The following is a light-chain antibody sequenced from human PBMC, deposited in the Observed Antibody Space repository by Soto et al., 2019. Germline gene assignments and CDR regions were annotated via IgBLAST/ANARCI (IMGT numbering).Light chain of an antibody. CDR3: QQYGSSLFLT. CDR2: GAS. CDR1: QSVSSSY. Sequence: EIVLTQSPGTLSLSPGERATLSCRASQSVSSSYLAWYQQKPGQAPRLLIYGASSRATGIPDRFSGSGSGTGFTLTISRLEPEDFAVYYCQQYGSSLFLTFGGGTKVEIK. V-gene: IGKV3-20*01. J-gene: IGKJ4*01.